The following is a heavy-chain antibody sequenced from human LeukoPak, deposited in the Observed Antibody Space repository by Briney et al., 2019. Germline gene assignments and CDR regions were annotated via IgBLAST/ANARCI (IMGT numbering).Heavy chain of an antibody. D-gene: IGHD6-19*01. V-gene: IGHV4-59*08. Sequence: SETLSLTCTVSGGSISGYHWSWIRQPPGEGLEWIAYIYYTGTTNYNPSLKSRVSISLDTSKNQFSLKLSSETAADTAVYYCARSQIAVAGPFDYWGQGTLVTVSS. J-gene: IGHJ4*02. CDR3: ARSQIAVAGPFDY. CDR1: GGSISGYH. CDR2: IYYTGTT.